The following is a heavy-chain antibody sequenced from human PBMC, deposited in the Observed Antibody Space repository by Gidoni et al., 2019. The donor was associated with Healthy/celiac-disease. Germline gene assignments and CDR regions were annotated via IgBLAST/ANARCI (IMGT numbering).Heavy chain of an antibody. D-gene: IGHD3-10*01. CDR3: ARDVPQVYGSGSRRAYYYYMDV. Sequence: VQLVESGGGVVQPGRSLRLSCAASGFTFSSYAMHWVRQAPGKGLEWVAVISYDGSNKYYADSVKGRFTISRDNSKNTLYLQMNSLRAEDTAVYYCARDVPQVYGSGSRRAYYYYMDVWGKGTTVTVSS. J-gene: IGHJ6*03. CDR2: ISYDGSNK. CDR1: GFTFSSYA. V-gene: IGHV3-30-3*01.